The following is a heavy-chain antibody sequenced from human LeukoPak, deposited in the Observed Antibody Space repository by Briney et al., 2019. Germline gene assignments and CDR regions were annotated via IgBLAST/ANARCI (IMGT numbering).Heavy chain of an antibody. V-gene: IGHV1-69*16. CDR3: ARGESYDTSGYYVPTYDY. J-gene: IGHJ4*02. CDR1: GNTCRNYT. D-gene: IGHD3-22*01. CDR2: VITIRDTA. Sequence: KTTGNTCRNYTISWVRKAPRQGPKRMRGVITIRDTANYAQKFQGRVTITTDASTSTAYMERRSLRSEDTALYYCARGESYDTSGYYVPTYDYWGQGTLVTVSS.